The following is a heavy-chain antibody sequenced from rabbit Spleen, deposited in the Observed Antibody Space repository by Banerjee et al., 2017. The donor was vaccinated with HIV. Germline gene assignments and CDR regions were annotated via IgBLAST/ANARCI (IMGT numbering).Heavy chain of an antibody. Sequence: QEQLEESGGDLVKPGASLTLTCTASGFSFRNNYVMCWVRQAPGKGLEWIGYIDPIFGGTYDASWAKGRFTISKTSSTTVTLQMTSLTAADTATYFCARDDTFGYAGYAYNTGYYFNLWGPGTLVTVS. D-gene: IGHD6-1*01. J-gene: IGHJ4*01. CDR2: IDPIFGGT. CDR1: GFSFRNNYV. V-gene: IGHV1S45*01. CDR3: ARDDTFGYAGYAYNTGYYFNL.